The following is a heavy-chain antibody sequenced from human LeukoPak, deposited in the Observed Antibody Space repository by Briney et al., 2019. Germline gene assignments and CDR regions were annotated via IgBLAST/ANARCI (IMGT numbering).Heavy chain of an antibody. J-gene: IGHJ4*02. CDR3: ARAHSSSWYELDY. D-gene: IGHD6-13*01. CDR1: GSTFSSYW. CDR2: INSDGSST. Sequence: PGGSLRLSCAASGSTFSSYWMNWVRQPPGKGLVWVSRINSDGSSTTYADSVKGRFTISRDNAKNTLYLQMNSLRAEDTAVYYCARAHSSSWYELDYWGQGTLVTVSS. V-gene: IGHV3-74*01.